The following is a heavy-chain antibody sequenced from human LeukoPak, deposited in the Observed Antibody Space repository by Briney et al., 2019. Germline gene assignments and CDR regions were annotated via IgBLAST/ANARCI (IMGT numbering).Heavy chain of an antibody. V-gene: IGHV3-23*01. CDR1: GFTFSSYA. Sequence: GGSLRLSCAASGFTFSSYAMSWVRQAPGKGLEWVLSISGSGGSTYYADSVKGRFTISRDNSKNTLYLQMNSLRAEDTAVYYCEKERRESNSWYGEVFDYWGQGTLVTVSS. CDR3: EKERRESNSWYGEVFDY. J-gene: IGHJ4*02. D-gene: IGHD6-19*01. CDR2: ISGSGGST.